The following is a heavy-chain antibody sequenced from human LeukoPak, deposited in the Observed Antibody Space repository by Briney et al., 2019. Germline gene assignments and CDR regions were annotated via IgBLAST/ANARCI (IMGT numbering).Heavy chain of an antibody. Sequence: GGSLRLSCAASGFTVSSDYMSWVRQAPGKGLEWVSVIFSGGTIYYADFVKGRFTISRDNSKNTVYIQMNSLRAEDTAVYYCARHKARDSGAWYEAFDIWGQGTMVTVSS. V-gene: IGHV3-66*04. CDR2: IFSGGTI. CDR1: GFTVSSDY. J-gene: IGHJ3*02. D-gene: IGHD6-19*01. CDR3: ARHKARDSGAWYEAFDI.